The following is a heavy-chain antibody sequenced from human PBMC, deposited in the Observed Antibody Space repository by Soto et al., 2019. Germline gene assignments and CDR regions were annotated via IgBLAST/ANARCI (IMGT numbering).Heavy chain of an antibody. Sequence: QITLKESGPTLVKHTQTLTLTCTFSGFSLSTSGVGVGWIRQPPGKALEWLALIYWDHDKRYHPSLKGRLTTTEDPPKNQVVLTMPNINPVDTATYYCAHSEGMTTESCWGQGTLVTASS. J-gene: IGHJ4*02. CDR3: AHSEGMTTESC. CDR1: GFSLSTSGVG. CDR2: IYWDHDK. D-gene: IGHD4-17*01. V-gene: IGHV2-5*02.